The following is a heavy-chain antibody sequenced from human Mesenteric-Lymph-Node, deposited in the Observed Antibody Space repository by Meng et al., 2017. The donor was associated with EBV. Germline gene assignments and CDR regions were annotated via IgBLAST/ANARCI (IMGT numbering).Heavy chain of an antibody. V-gene: IGHV3-53*01. J-gene: IGHJ4*02. CDR1: GFTVSSNY. CDR2: IYSGGST. D-gene: IGHD2-2*01. CDR3: ARAKVVPAALDY. Sequence: EVQLMGAGGGLIQPGGSLRLSCAASGFTVSSNYMSWVRQAPGKGLEWVSVIYSGGSTYYADSVKGRFTISRDNSKNTLYLQMNSLRAEDTAVYYCARAKVVPAALDYWGQGTLVTVSS.